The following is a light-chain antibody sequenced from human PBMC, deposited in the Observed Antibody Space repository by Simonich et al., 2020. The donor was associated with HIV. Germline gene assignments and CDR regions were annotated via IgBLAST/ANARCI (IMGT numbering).Light chain of an antibody. CDR1: QNVASN. CDR2: GAS. V-gene: IGKV3-15*01. CDR3: QQYNNWPSPFT. J-gene: IGKJ3*01. Sequence: EIVMTQSPATLSVSPGERATLSCRVSQNVASNLAWYQQKPGQAPRLLIYGASSRATGIPARFSGRGFGTEFTLTISSMQSEDFAVYYCQQYNNWPSPFTFGPGTKVDIE.